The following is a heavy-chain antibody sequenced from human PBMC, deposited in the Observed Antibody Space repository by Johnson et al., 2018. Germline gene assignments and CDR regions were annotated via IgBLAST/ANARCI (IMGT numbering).Heavy chain of an antibody. V-gene: IGHV3-30*18. J-gene: IGHJ6*02. Sequence: QVQLVESGGGVVQPGMSLRLSCAASGFTFSSYGMHWVRQAPGKGLEWVAVISYDGSNKYYADSVKGRFTISRDNSKNTLYLQMNSLRAEDTAVYYYAKEVTWVRPLMDGWGQGTTVTVSS. CDR3: AKEVTWVRPLMDG. CDR2: ISYDGSNK. CDR1: GFTFSSYG. D-gene: IGHD2-21*02.